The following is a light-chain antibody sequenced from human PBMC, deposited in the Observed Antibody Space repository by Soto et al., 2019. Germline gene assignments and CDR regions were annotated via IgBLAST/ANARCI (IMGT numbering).Light chain of an antibody. J-gene: IGKJ1*01. V-gene: IGKV1-5*01. CDR1: QSISSW. CDR2: DAS. CDR3: QQYNSYPWT. Sequence: DIQMTQSPSTLSASVGDRVTITCRASQSISSWLAWYQQKPGKAPKLLIYDASSLESGVPSRLTGSGYGTDFTLTISSLQPDDFATYHCQQYNSYPWTFGQGTKVEIK.